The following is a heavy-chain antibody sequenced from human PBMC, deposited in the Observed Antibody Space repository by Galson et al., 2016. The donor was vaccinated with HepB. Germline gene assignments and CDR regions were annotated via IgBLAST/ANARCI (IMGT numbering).Heavy chain of an antibody. CDR3: AKVAGWELRPFDS. V-gene: IGHV3-23*01. J-gene: IGHJ4*02. D-gene: IGHD1-26*01. Sequence: SLRLSCAASGFTFSSFGMSWVRQAPGKGLEWVSALSGSGSSTYYTDSVKGRFTIPRDNSENTLYLQMNSLRGEDTAVYYCAKVAGWELRPFDSWGQGTLVTVSS. CDR1: GFTFSSFG. CDR2: LSGSGSST.